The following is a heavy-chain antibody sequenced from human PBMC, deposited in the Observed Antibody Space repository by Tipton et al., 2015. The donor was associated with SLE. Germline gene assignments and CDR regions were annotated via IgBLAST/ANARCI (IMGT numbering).Heavy chain of an antibody. J-gene: IGHJ6*02. V-gene: IGHV3-48*03. Sequence: SLRLSCAASGFTFSSYEMNWVRQAPGKGLEWVSYISSSGSTIYYADSVKGRFTISRHNSKNTLYLQMNSLRAEDTAVYYCARKYYDILTGYYYGMDVWGQGTTVTVSS. D-gene: IGHD3-9*01. CDR3: ARKYYDILTGYYYGMDV. CDR1: GFTFSSYE. CDR2: ISSSGSTI.